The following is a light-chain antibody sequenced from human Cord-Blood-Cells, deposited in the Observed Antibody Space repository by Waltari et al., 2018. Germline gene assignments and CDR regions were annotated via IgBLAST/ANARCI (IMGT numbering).Light chain of an antibody. CDR3: SSYTSSSTLV. CDR1: SSDVSGSNY. J-gene: IGLJ3*02. Sequence: QSALTQPASVSGSPGQSIPISCTGTSSDVSGSNYVSWYQQHPGKAPKLMIYDVSNRPLGVSNRFSGSKSGNAASLTISGLQAEDEADYYCSSYTSSSTLVFGVGTKLTVL. V-gene: IGLV2-14*03. CDR2: DVS.